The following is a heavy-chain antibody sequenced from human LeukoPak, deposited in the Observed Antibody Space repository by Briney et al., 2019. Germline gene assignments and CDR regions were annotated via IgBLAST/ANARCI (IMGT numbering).Heavy chain of an antibody. J-gene: IGHJ4*02. CDR3: VRDAIAAAGTGG. CDR2: INPKSGGT. Sequence: GASVKVSCKASGYTFTGYYMHWVRQAPGQGLEWMGWINPKSGGTNYAQNFQGRVTMTRDTSISTAYMELSGLRSDDRAVYYCVRDAIAAAGTGGWGQGTLATVSS. CDR1: GYTFTGYY. V-gene: IGHV1-2*02. D-gene: IGHD6-13*01.